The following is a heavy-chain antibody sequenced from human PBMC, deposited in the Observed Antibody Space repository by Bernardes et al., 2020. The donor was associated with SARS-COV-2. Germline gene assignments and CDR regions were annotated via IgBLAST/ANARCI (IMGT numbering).Heavy chain of an antibody. CDR1: GFTFSSYA. CDR2: ISGSGGST. V-gene: IGHV3-23*01. CDR3: AKDREGEHLLYYFDY. Sequence: GGSLRLSCAASGFTFSSYAMSWVRQAPGKGLEWVSAISGSGGSTYYADSVKGRFTISRDNSKNTLYLQMNSLRAEDTAVYYCAKDREGEHLLYYFDYWGQGTLVTVSS. J-gene: IGHJ4*02. D-gene: IGHD3-16*01.